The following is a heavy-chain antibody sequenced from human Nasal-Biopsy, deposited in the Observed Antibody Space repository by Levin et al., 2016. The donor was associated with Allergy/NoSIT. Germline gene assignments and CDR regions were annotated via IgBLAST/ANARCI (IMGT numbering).Heavy chain of an antibody. CDR3: ARGAIAAAVDY. V-gene: IGHV7-4-1*02. CDR2: INTNTGTP. D-gene: IGHD6-13*01. J-gene: IGHJ4*02. Sequence: ASVKVSCKASGYTFTECAVNWVRQAPGQGLEWMGWINTNTGTPTYAQGFTGRFVLSLDTSVGTAYLQISSLKAEDTAFYYCARGAIAAAVDYWGQGTLVTVSS. CDR1: GYTFTECA.